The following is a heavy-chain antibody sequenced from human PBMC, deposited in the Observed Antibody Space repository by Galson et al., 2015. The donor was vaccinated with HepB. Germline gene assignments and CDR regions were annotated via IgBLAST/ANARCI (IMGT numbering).Heavy chain of an antibody. J-gene: IGHJ4*02. CDR3: AREVGTTVTNGDYFDY. D-gene: IGHD4-17*01. CDR1: GFTFSSYD. CDR2: IGTAGDT. V-gene: IGHV3-13*01. Sequence: SLRLSCAASGFTFSSYDMHWVRQATGKGLEWVSAIGTAGDTYYPGSVKGRFTISRENAKNSLYLQMNSLRAGDTAVYYCAREVGTTVTNGDYFDYWGQGTLVTVSS.